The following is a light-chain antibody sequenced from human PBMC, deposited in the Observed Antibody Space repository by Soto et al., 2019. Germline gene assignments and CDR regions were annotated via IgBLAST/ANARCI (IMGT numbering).Light chain of an antibody. V-gene: IGKV3-11*01. Sequence: QSAAALSLSPGERATLSCRASQSVSTYLAWYQQKPGQAPRLFIYDASNRATGIPARFSGSGSGTDFTLTISSLEPEDFAVYYCQQRSKWPITFGQGTRLEIK. CDR3: QQRSKWPIT. CDR1: QSVSTY. J-gene: IGKJ5*01. CDR2: DAS.